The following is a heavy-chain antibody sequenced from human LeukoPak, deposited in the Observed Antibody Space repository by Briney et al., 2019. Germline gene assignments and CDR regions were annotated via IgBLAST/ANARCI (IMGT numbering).Heavy chain of an antibody. CDR2: IYHSGST. J-gene: IGHJ4*02. Sequence: PSETLSLTCTVSGYSISSGYYWGWIRQPPGKGLEWIGSIYHSGSTYYNPSLKSRVTISVDTSKNQFSLKLSSVTAADTAVYYCATRAYGSGSYYNGDNWGQGTLVTVSS. V-gene: IGHV4-38-2*02. CDR1: GYSISSGYY. D-gene: IGHD3-10*01. CDR3: ATRAYGSGSYYNGDN.